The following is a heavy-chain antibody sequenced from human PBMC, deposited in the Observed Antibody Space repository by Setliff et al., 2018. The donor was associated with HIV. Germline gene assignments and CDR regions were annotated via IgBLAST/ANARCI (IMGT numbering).Heavy chain of an antibody. Sequence: GGSLRLSCAGSGFTFTDAWVSWVRQAPGKGLEWVGRIQSKTGGGTGTPDYTAPVRGRFTISRDDSGDTVFLQMNRLKTEDTAIYFCAREAYGDSYFDYWGRGTLVTVSS. V-gene: IGHV3-15*01. CDR1: GFTFTDAW. CDR3: AREAYGDSYFDY. J-gene: IGHJ4*02. D-gene: IGHD4-17*01. CDR2: IQSKTGGGTGTP.